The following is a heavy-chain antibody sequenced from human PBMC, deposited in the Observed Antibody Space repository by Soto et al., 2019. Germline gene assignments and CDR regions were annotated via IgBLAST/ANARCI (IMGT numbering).Heavy chain of an antibody. J-gene: IGHJ4*02. D-gene: IGHD3-9*01. CDR3: ARHATYYDILSGYYFDY. CDR1: GYSFTSYK. CDR2: IYPGDSDT. Sequence: GESLKISCKGSGYSFTSYKIGWVRQMAGKGLEWMGIIYPGDSDTRYSPSFQGQVTTSADKSTSTAYLQWSSLKASDTAMYYCARHATYYDILSGYYFDYWGQGTLVTVSS. V-gene: IGHV5-51*01.